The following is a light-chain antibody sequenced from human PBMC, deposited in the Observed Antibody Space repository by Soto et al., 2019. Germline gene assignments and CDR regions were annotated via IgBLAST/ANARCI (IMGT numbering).Light chain of an antibody. CDR2: DAS. V-gene: IGKV1-5*01. CDR1: QDVGKW. Sequence: DIQLTLSPSSVCASGGARGTLTCRASQDVGKWLAWYQQKPGNAPKLLIYDASSLESGVPSRFSGSGSGTEIPLTISSLQPGDFATYYCQQYNSYWTFGQGTKVDIK. CDR3: QQYNSYWT. J-gene: IGKJ1*01.